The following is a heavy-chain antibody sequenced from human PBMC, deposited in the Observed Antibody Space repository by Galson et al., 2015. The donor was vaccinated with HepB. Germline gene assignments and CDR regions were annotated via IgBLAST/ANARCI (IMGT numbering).Heavy chain of an antibody. CDR2: IIPIFGTA. D-gene: IGHD4-23*01. CDR1: GGTFSSYA. Sequence: SVKVSCKASGGTFSSYAISWVRQAPGQGLEWMGGIIPIFGTANYAQKFQGRVTITADESTSTAYMELSSLRSEDTAVYYCARDRRIVVTYYYYGMDVWGQGTTVTVSS. J-gene: IGHJ6*02. V-gene: IGHV1-69*13. CDR3: ARDRRIVVTYYYYGMDV.